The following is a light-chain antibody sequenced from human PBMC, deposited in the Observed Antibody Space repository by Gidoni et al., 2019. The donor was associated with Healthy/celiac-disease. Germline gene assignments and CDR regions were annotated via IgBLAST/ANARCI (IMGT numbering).Light chain of an antibody. V-gene: IGKV1-39*01. CDR1: QSSSSY. CDR2: AAS. CDR3: QQNYSTCT. Sequence: DIQMTQSPSSLSASVGDRVTITCRASQSSSSYLNWYQQKPGKAPKLLIYAASSLQGGVPSRFSSSGSGTDFTLTISSLQPEDFATYYCQQNYSTCTFGGGTKVEIK. J-gene: IGKJ4*01.